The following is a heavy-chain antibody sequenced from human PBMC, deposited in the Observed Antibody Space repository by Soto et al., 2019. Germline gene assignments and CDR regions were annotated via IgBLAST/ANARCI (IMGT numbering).Heavy chain of an antibody. V-gene: IGHV1-46*01. CDR2: INPNGGST. J-gene: IGHJ5*02. D-gene: IGHD2-15*01. CDR3: AREFCTGGSCYSGSFDP. CDR1: GYIFTYYY. Sequence: ASVKVSCTASGYIFTYYYMHWVRQSPGQGLEWMGRINPNGGSTSYAQKFQGRVTMTSDTSTSTLYMELRSLRSEDTAVYYCAREFCTGGSCYSGSFDPWGQGTLVTVSS.